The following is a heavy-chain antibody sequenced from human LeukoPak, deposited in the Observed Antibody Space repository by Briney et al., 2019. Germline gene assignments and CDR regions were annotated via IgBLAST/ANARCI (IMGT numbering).Heavy chain of an antibody. CDR1: GFTFSSYS. CDR3: ASPYSGSYYGFDY. J-gene: IGHJ4*02. Sequence: QPGGSLRLSCAVSGFTFSSYSMNWVRRAPGKGLEWVSYIGSSVSTRYYADSVKGRCTISRDNGKHSLYLQMNSLRAEDTAVYYCASPYSGSYYGFDYWGQGTLVTVSS. CDR2: IGSSVSTR. V-gene: IGHV3-48*01. D-gene: IGHD1-26*01.